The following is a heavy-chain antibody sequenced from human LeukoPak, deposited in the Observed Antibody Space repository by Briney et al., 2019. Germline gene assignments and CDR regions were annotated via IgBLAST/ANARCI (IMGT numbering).Heavy chain of an antibody. V-gene: IGHV1-2*02. Sequence: ASVKVSCTASGYTFTGYYMHWVRQAPGQGLEWMGWINPNSGGTNYAQKFQGRVTMTRGTSISTAYMELSRLRSDDTAVYYCARVGHSGSWNLFDYWGQGTLVTVSS. J-gene: IGHJ4*02. CDR1: GYTFTGYY. CDR2: INPNSGGT. D-gene: IGHD1-26*01. CDR3: ARVGHSGSWNLFDY.